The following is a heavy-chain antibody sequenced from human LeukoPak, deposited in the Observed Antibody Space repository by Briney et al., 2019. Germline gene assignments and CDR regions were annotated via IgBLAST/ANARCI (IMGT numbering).Heavy chain of an antibody. CDR2: IYSGGKT. D-gene: IGHD3-10*01. CDR1: GFSVSGNY. CDR3: ANDLKATMARGVIRYDY. V-gene: IGHV3-53*01. Sequence: GGSLRLSCAASGFSVSGNYMSWVRRAPGKGLEWVLVIYSGGKTHYTDSVKGRFTISRDNSTDTLYLQMNSLRAEDTAVYYCANDLKATMARGVIRYDYWGQGTLVTVSS. J-gene: IGHJ4*02.